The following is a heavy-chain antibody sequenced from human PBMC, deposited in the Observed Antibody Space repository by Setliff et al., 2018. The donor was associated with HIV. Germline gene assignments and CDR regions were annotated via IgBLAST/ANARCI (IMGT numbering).Heavy chain of an antibody. CDR2: IKSNPDGGAT. V-gene: IGHV3-15*01. CDR3: ITDWTTRRSLHY. Sequence: PGGSLRLSCAASGFTFSSTWMSWVRQAPGKGLEWVARIKSNPDGGATDYAAPVKGRFIISRDDSGNTLHLQMNSLENEDTAIYYCITDWTTRRSLHYWGQGTLVTVSS. CDR1: GFTFSSTW. J-gene: IGHJ4*02. D-gene: IGHD2-15*01.